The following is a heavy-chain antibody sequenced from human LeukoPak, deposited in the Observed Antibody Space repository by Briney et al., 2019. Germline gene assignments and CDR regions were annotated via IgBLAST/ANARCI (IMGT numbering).Heavy chain of an antibody. CDR2: ISGGGGST. Sequence: GGSLRLSCAASGFTFSNYAMSWVRQAPGPGLEWVSVISGGGGSTYYADSVKGRFTISRDNSKNTLSVQMNSLRAEDTAVYYCARVRGGLEPPYYFDYCGQKSQVTVSS. V-gene: IGHV3-23*01. CDR1: GFTFSNYA. CDR3: ARVRGGLEPPYYFDY. D-gene: IGHD3-10*01. J-gene: IGHJ4*02.